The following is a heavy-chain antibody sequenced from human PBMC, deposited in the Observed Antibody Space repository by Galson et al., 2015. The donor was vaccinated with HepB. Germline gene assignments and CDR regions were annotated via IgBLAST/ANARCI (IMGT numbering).Heavy chain of an antibody. CDR1: GFTFSSYS. J-gene: IGHJ5*02. V-gene: IGHV3-21*01. CDR3: ARGRAAAENWFDP. Sequence: SLRLSCAASGFTFSSYSMNWVRQAPGKGLEWVSSISSSSSYIYYADSVKGRFTISRDNAKNSLYLQMNSLRAEDTAVYYCARGRAAAENWFDPWGQGTLVTVSS. CDR2: ISSSSSYI. D-gene: IGHD6-13*01.